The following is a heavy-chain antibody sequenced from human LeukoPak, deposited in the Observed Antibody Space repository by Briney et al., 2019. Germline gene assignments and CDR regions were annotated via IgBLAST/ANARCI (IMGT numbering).Heavy chain of an antibody. CDR3: ARETGYYDFWSGSGPIAFDI. CDR2: IYYSGST. CDR1: GGSISSYY. J-gene: IGHJ3*02. V-gene: IGHV4-59*01. Sequence: SETLSLTCTVSGGSISSYYWSWIRQPPGKGLEWIGYIYYSGSTNYNPSLKSRVTISVDTSKNQFSLKLSSVTAADTAVYYCARETGYYDFWSGSGPIAFDIWGQGTMVTVSS. D-gene: IGHD3-3*01.